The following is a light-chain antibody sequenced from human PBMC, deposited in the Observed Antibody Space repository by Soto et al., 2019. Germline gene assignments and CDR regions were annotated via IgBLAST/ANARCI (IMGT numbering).Light chain of an antibody. J-gene: IGKJ2*02. V-gene: IGKV2-28*01. CDR1: QSLLNSNTDNY. CDR3: KQALQTPST. Sequence: DIVMTQSPLSLPVTPGEPASISCRSSQSLLNSNTDNYLDWYLQKPGQSPQLLIYFGSNRASGVPDRFSSSGSCTDFTLKISRVEAEDVGVYYCKQALQTPSTFGQRTKLEIK. CDR2: FGS.